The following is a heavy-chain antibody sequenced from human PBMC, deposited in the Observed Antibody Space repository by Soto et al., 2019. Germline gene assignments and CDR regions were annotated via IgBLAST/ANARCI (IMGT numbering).Heavy chain of an antibody. J-gene: IGHJ5*02. CDR2: ISSSGSPI. D-gene: IGHD2-15*01. CDR3: ARVRGELGGNCCAH. Sequence: PGGSLRLSCAASGFTFSSYSMNWVRQAPGKGLKWVSYISSSGSPIYYADSVKGRFTISRDNAKNSLYLQMNSLRAEDTAVYYCARVRGELGGNCCAHCGQGTLVTVSS. V-gene: IGHV3-48*01. CDR1: GFTFSSYS.